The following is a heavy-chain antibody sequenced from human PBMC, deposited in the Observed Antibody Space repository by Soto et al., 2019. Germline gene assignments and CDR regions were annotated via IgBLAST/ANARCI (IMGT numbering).Heavy chain of an antibody. D-gene: IGHD6-19*01. J-gene: IGHJ4*02. CDR1: GYTVTSYG. Sequence: QVQLVQSGAELKKPGASVKVSCKASGYTVTSYGISWVRQAPGQGLEWMGWISAYNGNTNYAQKVEGRVTMTTATSTSTAYMELKSLRSDDTAVYYCAGDEINIAVAEISYWGQGTLVTVSS. V-gene: IGHV1-18*01. CDR3: AGDEINIAVAEISY. CDR2: ISAYNGNT.